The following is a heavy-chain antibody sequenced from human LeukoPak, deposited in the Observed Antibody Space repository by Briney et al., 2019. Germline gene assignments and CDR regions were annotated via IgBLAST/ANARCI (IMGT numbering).Heavy chain of an antibody. CDR2: INAGNGNT. Sequence: ASVKVSCKASGYTFTSYAMHWVRQAPGQRLEWMGWINAGNGNTKYSQKFQGRVTITRDTSASTAYTELSSLRSEDTAVYYCASSGYCSSTSCYPYYYYGMDVWGQGTTVTVSS. J-gene: IGHJ6*02. D-gene: IGHD2-2*01. CDR1: GYTFTSYA. V-gene: IGHV1-3*01. CDR3: ASSGYCSSTSCYPYYYYGMDV.